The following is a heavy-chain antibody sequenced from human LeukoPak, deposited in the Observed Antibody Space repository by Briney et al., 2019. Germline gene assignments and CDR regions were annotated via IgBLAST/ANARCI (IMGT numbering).Heavy chain of an antibody. Sequence: GGSLRLSCAASGFTFSSYAMHWVRQAPGKGLEWVAVISYDGSNKYYADSVKGRFTISRDNSKNTLYLQMNSLRADDTAVYYCAKESPRFDYWGQGALVTVSS. CDR2: ISYDGSNK. CDR1: GFTFSSYA. CDR3: AKESPRFDY. V-gene: IGHV3-30-3*01. J-gene: IGHJ4*02.